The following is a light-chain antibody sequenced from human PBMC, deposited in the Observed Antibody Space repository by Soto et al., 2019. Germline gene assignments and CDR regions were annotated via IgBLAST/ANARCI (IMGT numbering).Light chain of an antibody. CDR3: QQRSNWPWT. CDR1: QSVSSY. CDR2: DAS. V-gene: IGKV3-11*01. Sequence: EIVFTPSTSTVCLSPGESDTLSCRASQSVSSYLAWYQQKPGQAPRLLIYDASNRATGIPARFSGSGSGTDFTLTISSLEPEDFAVYYCQQRSNWPWTFGQGTKVAIK. J-gene: IGKJ1*01.